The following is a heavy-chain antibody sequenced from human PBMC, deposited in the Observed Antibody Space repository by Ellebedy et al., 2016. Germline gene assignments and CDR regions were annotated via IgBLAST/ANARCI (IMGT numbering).Heavy chain of an antibody. D-gene: IGHD3-9*01. CDR3: ARHTTYYDILTGYQGAFDI. CDR1: GGSISSYY. Sequence: SETLSLTXTVSGGSISSYYWSWIRQPPGKGLEWIGYIYYSGSTNYNPSLKSRVTISVDTSKNQFSLKLSSVTAADTAVYYCARHTTYYDILTGYQGAFDIWGQGTMVTVSS. J-gene: IGHJ3*02. CDR2: IYYSGST. V-gene: IGHV4-59*08.